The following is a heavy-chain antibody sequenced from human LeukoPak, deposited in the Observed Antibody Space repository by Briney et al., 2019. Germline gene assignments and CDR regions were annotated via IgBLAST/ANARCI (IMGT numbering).Heavy chain of an antibody. J-gene: IGHJ4*02. CDR3: AKDWHNGDDPLFDY. CDR1: GFTFSSHS. Sequence: GGSLRLSCVVSGFTFSSHSMCWVRQAPGKGLEWVADITREGSAAYYVDSVKGRFSISRDNAKNSLYLQMNSLRAEDTAVYYCAKDWHNGDDPLFDYWGQGTVVTVSS. V-gene: IGHV3-7*05. CDR2: ITREGSAA. D-gene: IGHD2-8*01.